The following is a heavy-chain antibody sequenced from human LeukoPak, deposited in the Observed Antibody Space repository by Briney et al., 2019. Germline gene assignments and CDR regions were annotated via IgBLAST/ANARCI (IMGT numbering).Heavy chain of an antibody. CDR2: SIAIFGTA. J-gene: IGHJ4*02. Sequence: APVKLSCKASGGTVSSYAISWVRQAPGQGLEWMGGSIAIFGTANYAQKFQGRVTITTDESTSTAYMELSSLRSEDTAVYYCASTSSGYLLDYWRQGTLVSVSS. D-gene: IGHD3-22*01. CDR3: ASTSSGYLLDY. CDR1: GGTVSSYA. V-gene: IGHV1-69*05.